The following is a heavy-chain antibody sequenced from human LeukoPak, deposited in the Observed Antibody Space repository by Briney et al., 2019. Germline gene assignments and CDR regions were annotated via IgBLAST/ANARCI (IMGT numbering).Heavy chain of an antibody. V-gene: IGHV4-39*01. D-gene: IGHD6-13*01. J-gene: IGHJ5*02. CDR1: GGSISSSSYY. CDR2: IYYSGST. CDR3: ARVLTPGYSSSWYLGWFDP. Sequence: SETLSLTCTVSGGSISSSSYYWGWIRQPPGKGLEWIGSIYYSGSTYYNPSLKSRVTISVDTSKNQFSLKLSSVTAADTAVYYCARVLTPGYSSSWYLGWFDPWGQGTLVTVSS.